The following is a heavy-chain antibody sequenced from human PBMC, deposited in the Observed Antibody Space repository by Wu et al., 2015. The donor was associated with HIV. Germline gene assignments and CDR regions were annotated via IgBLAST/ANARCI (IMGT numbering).Heavy chain of an antibody. CDR3: ARRGWRGSGSTLPSDY. Sequence: QVQLVQSGGEVKKPGASVKVSCKASGYTFSNYGITWVRQAPGQGLEWMGWISGYNGNTDYAQSLQGRLTMTTDTSTSTAYMELRSLRSDDTAVYYCARRGWRGSGSTLPSDYVGQGTLVT. J-gene: IGHJ4*02. CDR1: GYTFSNYG. D-gene: IGHD3-10*01. CDR2: ISGYNGNT. V-gene: IGHV1-18*01.